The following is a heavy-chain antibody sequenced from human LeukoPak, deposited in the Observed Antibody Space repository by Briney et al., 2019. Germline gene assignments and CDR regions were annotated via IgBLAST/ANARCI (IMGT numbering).Heavy chain of an antibody. CDR2: ISGSGGST. D-gene: IGHD4-23*01. J-gene: IGHJ6*02. V-gene: IGHV3-23*01. CDR1: GFTFSSYA. Sequence: PGGSLRLSFAASGFTFSSYAMSWVRQAPGKGLEWVSAISGSGGSTYYADSVKGRFTISRDNSKNTLYLQMNSLRAEDTAVYYCAKGFYGGIGDSYGMDVWGQGTMVTVSS. CDR3: AKGFYGGIGDSYGMDV.